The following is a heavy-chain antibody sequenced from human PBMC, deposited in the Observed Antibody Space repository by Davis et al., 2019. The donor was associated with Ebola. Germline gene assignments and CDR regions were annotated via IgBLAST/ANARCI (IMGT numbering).Heavy chain of an antibody. J-gene: IGHJ4*02. D-gene: IGHD5-24*01. CDR2: FYVGGAT. V-gene: IGHV3-53*01. CDR1: GFTVSSYY. CDR3: ARGGGYNYWGD. Sequence: GGSLRLSCAASGFTVSSYYMSWVRQAPGKGLEWVSVFYVGGATYYANSVKGRFTISRDNSKNTLYLQMNSLTAEDTAVYYCARGGGYNYWGDWGQGTLVTVSS.